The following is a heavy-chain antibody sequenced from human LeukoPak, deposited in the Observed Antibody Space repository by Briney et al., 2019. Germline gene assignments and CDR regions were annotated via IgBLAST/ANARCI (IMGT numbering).Heavy chain of an antibody. CDR1: GFIVSNKY. CDR2: IYSGTNA. Sequence: GGSLRLSCAASGFIVSNKYMSWVRQAPGKGLEWVSVIYSGTNAYYADSVQGRFTISRDTSRNTLYLQMNSLRAEDTAVYYCTRLGPYYFDSWGQGTLVIVSS. V-gene: IGHV3-53*01. J-gene: IGHJ4*02. D-gene: IGHD3-16*01. CDR3: TRLGPYYFDS.